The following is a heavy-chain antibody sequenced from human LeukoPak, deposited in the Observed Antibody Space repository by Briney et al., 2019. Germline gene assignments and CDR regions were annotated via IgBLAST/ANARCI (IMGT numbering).Heavy chain of an antibody. V-gene: IGHV1-8*01. CDR3: AKDHHSGYGPYYFDY. Sequence: ASVKVSCKASGYTFTSYDINWVRQATGQGLEWMGWMNPNSGNTGYAQKFQGRVTMTRNTSISTAYMELNSLRAEDTAVYYCAKDHHSGYGPYYFDYWGQGTLVTVSS. D-gene: IGHD5-12*01. J-gene: IGHJ4*02. CDR1: GYTFTSYD. CDR2: MNPNSGNT.